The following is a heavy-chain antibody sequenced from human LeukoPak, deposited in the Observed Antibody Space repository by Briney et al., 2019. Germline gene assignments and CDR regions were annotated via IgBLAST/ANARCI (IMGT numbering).Heavy chain of an antibody. CDR3: ARDRGRYYDSRGFYWGYYFDS. D-gene: IGHD3-22*01. V-gene: IGHV3-23*01. Sequence: GGSLRLSCAASGFTFSTYALNWVRQAPGKGLEWVSTISGSGDSTYYADSVKGRFTISRDNSKDTLYLQMSSVRVDDTAVYYCARDRGRYYDSRGFYWGYYFDSWGQGILVTVST. CDR2: ISGSGDST. J-gene: IGHJ4*02. CDR1: GFTFSTYA.